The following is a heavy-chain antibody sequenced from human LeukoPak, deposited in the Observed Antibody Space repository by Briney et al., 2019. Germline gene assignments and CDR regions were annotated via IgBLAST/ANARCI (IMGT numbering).Heavy chain of an antibody. J-gene: IGHJ4*02. CDR3: ARVGDSGSPFDY. CDR1: GYTFTSYY. D-gene: IGHD3-10*01. Sequence: GASVKVSCKASGYTFTSYYMHWVRQAPRQGLERMGIINPSGGSTSYAQKFQGRVTMTRDTSTSTVYTEVSSLRSEDTAVYYCARVGDSGSPFDYRGQGTLVTVSS. V-gene: IGHV1-46*01. CDR2: INPSGGST.